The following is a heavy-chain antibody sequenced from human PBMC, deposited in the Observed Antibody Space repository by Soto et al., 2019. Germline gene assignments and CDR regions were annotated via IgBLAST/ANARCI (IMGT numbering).Heavy chain of an antibody. J-gene: IGHJ4*02. Sequence: EVQLVESGGGLVKPGGSLRLSCAASGFTFSNAWMSWVRQAPGKGLEWVGRIKSKTDGGTTDYAAPVKGRFTISRDDSKNTLYLQMNSLKTEDTAVYYCTTRPYYYSSGSTRDYWGQGTLVTVSS. CDR3: TTRPYYYSSGSTRDY. CDR2: IKSKTDGGTT. V-gene: IGHV3-15*01. CDR1: GFTFSNAW. D-gene: IGHD3-10*01.